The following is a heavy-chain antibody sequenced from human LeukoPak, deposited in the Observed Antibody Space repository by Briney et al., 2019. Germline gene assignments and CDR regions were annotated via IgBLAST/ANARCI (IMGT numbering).Heavy chain of an antibody. CDR1: GFTVSSTY. J-gene: IGHJ4*02. V-gene: IGHV3-23*01. Sequence: GGSLRLSCAASGFTVSSTYMSWVRQAPGKGLEWVSAISGSGGSTYYADSVKGRFTISRDNSKNTLYLQMNSLRAEDTAVYYCAKNYCSSTSCLIPFDYWGQGTLVTVSS. CDR2: ISGSGGST. CDR3: AKNYCSSTSCLIPFDY. D-gene: IGHD2-2*01.